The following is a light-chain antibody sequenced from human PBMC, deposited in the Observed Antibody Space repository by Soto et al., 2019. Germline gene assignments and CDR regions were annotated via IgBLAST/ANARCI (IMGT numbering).Light chain of an antibody. CDR1: QSISKW. Sequence: DIQMTQSPSTLSASVGDRVTITCRASQSISKWLVWYHQKPGKAPKLLIFDDSVLKSGVPSRFSGSGFGTEFTLPLTSLQPEDLATHYCQQYNDYSSWKFGQGTKV. V-gene: IGKV1-5*01. CDR2: DDS. J-gene: IGKJ1*01. CDR3: QQYNDYSSWK.